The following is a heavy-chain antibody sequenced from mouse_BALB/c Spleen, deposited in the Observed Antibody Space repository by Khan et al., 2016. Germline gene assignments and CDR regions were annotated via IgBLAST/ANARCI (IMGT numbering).Heavy chain of an antibody. CDR3: ARSPYDYYVRFAY. Sequence: VQLQQSGAELVKPGASVKLSCTASGFNIKDTYMHWVKQRPEQGLEWIGRIDPANGNTKYDPKFQGKATITADTSSNTAYLQLSSLTSEDTAVYCCARSPYDYYVRFAYWGQGTLVTVSA. CDR1: GFNIKDTY. D-gene: IGHD2-4*01. V-gene: IGHV14-3*02. J-gene: IGHJ3*01. CDR2: IDPANGNT.